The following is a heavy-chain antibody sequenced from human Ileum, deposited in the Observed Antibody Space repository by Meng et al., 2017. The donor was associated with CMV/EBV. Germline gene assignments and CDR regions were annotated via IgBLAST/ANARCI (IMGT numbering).Heavy chain of an antibody. D-gene: IGHD1-1*01. CDR2: ISSSGSTI. CDR3: ARLPTTGTGSDYYYYGMDV. V-gene: IGHV3-11*01. J-gene: IGHJ6*02. Sequence: GESLKISCAASGFTFSDYYMSWIRQAPGKGLEWVSYISSSGSTIYYADSVKGRFTISRDNAKNSLYLQMNSLRAEDTAVYYCARLPTTGTGSDYYYYGMDVWGQGTTVTVSS. CDR1: GFTFSDYY.